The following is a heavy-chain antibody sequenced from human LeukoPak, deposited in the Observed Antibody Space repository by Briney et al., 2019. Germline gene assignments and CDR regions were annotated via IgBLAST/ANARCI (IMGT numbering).Heavy chain of an antibody. J-gene: IGHJ6*02. V-gene: IGHV3-33*01. D-gene: IGHD1-26*01. CDR3: AGGGPIYYYGMGV. CDR2: IWDEGSNK. Sequence: GGSLRLSCAASGFTFSSYGMHWVRQAPGKGLEWVAVIWDEGSNKYSAGAVKCRFTISRDNSKTTLYLQMNSLRAEDTAVYYCAGGGPIYYYGMGVWGQGTTVTVSS. CDR1: GFTFSSYG.